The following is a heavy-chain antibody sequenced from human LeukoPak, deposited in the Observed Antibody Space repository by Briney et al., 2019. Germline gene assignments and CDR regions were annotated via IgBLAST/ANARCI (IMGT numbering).Heavy chain of an antibody. V-gene: IGHV3-21*01. Sequence: GGTLRLSCAASGFTFSSYSMNWVGQAPGKGLEWVSSISSSSSYIYYADSVKGRFTISRDNAKNSLYLQMNSLRAEDTAVYYCAKVGDPGYWGQGTLVTVSS. D-gene: IGHD4-17*01. CDR3: AKVGDPGY. CDR2: ISSSSSYI. J-gene: IGHJ4*02. CDR1: GFTFSSYS.